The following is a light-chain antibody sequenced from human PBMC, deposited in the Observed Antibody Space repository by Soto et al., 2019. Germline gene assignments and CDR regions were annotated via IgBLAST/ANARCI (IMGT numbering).Light chain of an antibody. V-gene: IGKV1-39*01. Sequence: DIQMTQSPSSLSASVGDRVTITCRASQGISSYLSWYQQKPGKAPKFLIYAASSLQRGVPSRFSGSGSGTDFTLSISSLKPEDFAAYYCQQSYSTPVAFGQGKRLVSK. CDR1: QGISSY. CDR3: QQSYSTPVA. J-gene: IGKJ5*01. CDR2: AAS.